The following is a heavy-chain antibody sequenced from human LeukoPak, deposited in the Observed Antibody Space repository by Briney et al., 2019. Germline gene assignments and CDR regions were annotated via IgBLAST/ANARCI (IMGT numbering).Heavy chain of an antibody. CDR3: VRDFMGMGGTTAYLHY. J-gene: IGHJ1*01. CDR1: GFTFSDYS. D-gene: IGHD1-26*01. CDR2: ISRNSRHV. Sequence: GGSLRLSCAASGFTFSDYSMNWVRQAPGEGLEWVSSISRNSRHVYYGGSVWGRFTISRDDARNSLFLEMNSLRAEDMAVYYCVRDFMGMGGTTAYLHYWGQGTLVTVSS. V-gene: IGHV3-21*01.